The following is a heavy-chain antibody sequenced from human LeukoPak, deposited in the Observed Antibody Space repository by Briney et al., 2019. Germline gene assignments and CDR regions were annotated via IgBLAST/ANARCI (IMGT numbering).Heavy chain of an antibody. CDR2: ISGSGGSK. J-gene: IGHJ4*02. D-gene: IGHD6-19*01. CDR3: AKESSVAGAGLLDY. V-gene: IGHV3-23*01. CDR1: GFTFSSYA. Sequence: GGSLRLSCAASGFTFSSYAMSWVRQAPEKGLEWVSPISGSGGSKWFADSVKGRFTISRDNSENTLYLQMNRLRAEDTALYYCAKESSVAGAGLLDYWGQGTLVTVSS.